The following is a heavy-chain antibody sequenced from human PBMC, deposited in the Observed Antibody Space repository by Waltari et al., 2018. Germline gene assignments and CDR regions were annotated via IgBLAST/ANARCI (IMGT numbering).Heavy chain of an antibody. V-gene: IGHV3-48*04. CDR1: GFTFSSYS. CDR2: SSSSRSTI. J-gene: IGHJ4*02. CDR3: ASLTRRPYYFDY. Sequence: EVQLVESGGGLVQPGGSLRLSCAASGFTFSSYSMNWIRQAPGKALEWVSYSSSSRSTIYYAESVKGRFTISRDNAKNSLYLQMNSLRAEDTAVYYCASLTRRPYYFDYWGQGTLVTVSS. D-gene: IGHD6-25*01.